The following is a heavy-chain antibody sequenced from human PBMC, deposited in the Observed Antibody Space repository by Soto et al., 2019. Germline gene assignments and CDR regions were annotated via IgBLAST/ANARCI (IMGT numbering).Heavy chain of an antibody. CDR2: IYYSGST. V-gene: IGHV4-31*03. CDR1: WGSTSRGCYY. J-gene: IGHJ5*02. D-gene: IGHD5-18*01. CDR3: AREGYSYGSFSFDP. Sequence: LWLTCTVSWGSTSRGCYYCSLMRQHPGKGLEWIGYIYYSGSTYYNPSLKSRVTISVDTSKNQFSLKLSSVTAADTAVYYRAREGYSYGSFSFDPWGQGTLVTVSS.